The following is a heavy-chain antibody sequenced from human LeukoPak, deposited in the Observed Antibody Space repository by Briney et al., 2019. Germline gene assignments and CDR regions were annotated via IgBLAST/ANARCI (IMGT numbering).Heavy chain of an antibody. CDR3: ARGRSCSGGSCYLYYFDY. V-gene: IGHV1-46*01. Sequence: GASEKVSCKASGYTFTSYYMHWVRQAPGQGLEWMGIINPSGGSTSYAQKFQGRVTMTRDASTSTVYMELSSLRSEDTAVYYCARGRSCSGGSCYLYYFDYWGQGTLVTVSS. J-gene: IGHJ4*02. CDR1: GYTFTSYY. D-gene: IGHD2-15*01. CDR2: INPSGGST.